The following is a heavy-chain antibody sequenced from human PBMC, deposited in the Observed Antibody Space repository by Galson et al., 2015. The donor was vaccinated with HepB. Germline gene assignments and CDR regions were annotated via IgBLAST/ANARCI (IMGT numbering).Heavy chain of an antibody. D-gene: IGHD5-18*01. J-gene: IGHJ4*02. V-gene: IGHV3-30*18. Sequence: SLRLSCAASGFTFSSYGMHWVRQAPGKGLEWVAVISYDGSNKYYADSVKGRFTISRDNSKNTLYLQMNSLRAEDTAVYYCAKSKRGYSYGLESFDYWGQGTLVTVSS. CDR3: AKSKRGYSYGLESFDY. CDR2: ISYDGSNK. CDR1: GFTFSSYG.